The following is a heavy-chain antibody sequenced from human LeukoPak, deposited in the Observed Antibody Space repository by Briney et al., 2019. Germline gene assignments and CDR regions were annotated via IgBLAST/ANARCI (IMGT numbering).Heavy chain of an antibody. D-gene: IGHD5-12*01. J-gene: IGHJ4*02. Sequence: GESLKISCKGSGYSFTSYCISWVRQMPGKDLEGMGIIFPGDSDTRYSPSFQGQVTISADESISTAYLQWSSLKASDTAMYYCARQRGHSDYYFDYWGQGTLVTVST. CDR2: IFPGDSDT. V-gene: IGHV5-51*01. CDR1: GYSFTSYC. CDR3: ARQRGHSDYYFDY.